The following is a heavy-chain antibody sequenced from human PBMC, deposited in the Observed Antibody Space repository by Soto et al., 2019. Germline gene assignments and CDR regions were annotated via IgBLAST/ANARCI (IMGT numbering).Heavy chain of an antibody. J-gene: IGHJ6*02. CDR2: INSDGSST. CDR1: GFTFSSYW. V-gene: IGHV3-74*01. D-gene: IGHD6-19*01. CDR3: ARCSSGWYYYYYYYGMDV. Sequence: PVGSLRLSCAASGFTFSSYWMHWVRQARGKGLVWVSRINSDGSSTSYADSVKGRFTISRDNAKNTLYLQMNSLRAEDTAVYYCARCSSGWYYYYYYYGMDVWGQGTTVTVSS.